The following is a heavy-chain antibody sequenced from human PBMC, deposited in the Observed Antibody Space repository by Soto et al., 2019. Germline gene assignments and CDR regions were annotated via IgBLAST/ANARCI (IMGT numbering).Heavy chain of an antibody. CDR1: GGTFSSYT. J-gene: IGHJ6*03. CDR3: ARDRGHPYYMDV. CDR2: INPSGGST. Sequence: ASVKVSCKASGGTFSSYTISWVRQAPGQGLEWMGIINPSGGSTSYAQKFQGRVTMTRDTSTSTVYMELSSLRSEDTAVYYCARDRGHPYYMDVWGKGTTVTVSS. D-gene: IGHD3-10*01. V-gene: IGHV1-46*03.